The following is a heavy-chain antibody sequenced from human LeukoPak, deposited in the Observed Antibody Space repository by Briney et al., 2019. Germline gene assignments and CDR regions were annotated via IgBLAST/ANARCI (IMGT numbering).Heavy chain of an antibody. Sequence: PSETLSLTCSVSGVSISSYYWTWIRQPPGKGLEWIGYISYNGNTNYNPSLKSRVTISLDTSKNQFSLTLSSVTAADTAVYYCARHGSGSYNNWFDPWGQGTLVTVSS. CDR1: GVSISSYY. CDR2: ISYNGNT. CDR3: ARHGSGSYNNWFDP. J-gene: IGHJ5*02. V-gene: IGHV4-59*08. D-gene: IGHD3-10*01.